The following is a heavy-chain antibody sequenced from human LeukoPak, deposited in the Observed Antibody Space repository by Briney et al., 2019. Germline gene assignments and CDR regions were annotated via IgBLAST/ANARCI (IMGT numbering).Heavy chain of an antibody. D-gene: IGHD6-19*01. CDR2: IKKDGSEK. CDR3: ARDLSGIAGYTYSRGIDY. J-gene: IGHJ4*02. Sequence: GGSLRLSCAASGFTFSSHWMSWVRQAPGKGLEWVANIKKDGSEKYYVDAVKGRFTISRDNAKTSLYLQMNSLRAEDTAVYYCARDLSGIAGYTYSRGIDYWGQGTLVTVSS. CDR1: GFTFSSHW. V-gene: IGHV3-7*01.